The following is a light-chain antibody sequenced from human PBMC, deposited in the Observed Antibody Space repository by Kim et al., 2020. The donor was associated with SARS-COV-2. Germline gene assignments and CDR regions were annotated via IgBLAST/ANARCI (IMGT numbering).Light chain of an antibody. V-gene: IGKV1-33*01. CDR3: QKYNNLPWT. CDR2: DAS. J-gene: IGKJ1*01. Sequence: DIQMTQSPSSLSASVGDRVTITCQASQDIKNYLNWYQQKPGIAPKLLIYDASTLETGVPSRFSGSASGTDFTFTITSLQPEDIATYYCQKYNNLPWTFGQGTKVDIK. CDR1: QDIKNY.